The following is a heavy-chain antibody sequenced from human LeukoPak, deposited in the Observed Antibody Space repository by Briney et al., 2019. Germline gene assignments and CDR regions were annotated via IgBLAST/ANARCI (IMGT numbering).Heavy chain of an antibody. J-gene: IGHJ3*02. CDR3: ARAYSDLRGYSGYEALI. Sequence: GGSLRLSCAASGFTFSSYSMNWVRQAPGKGLEWVSSISSSSSYIYYADSVKGRFTISRDNAKNSLYLQMNSLRAEDTAVYYCARAYSDLRGYSGYEALIWGQGTMVTVSS. CDR2: ISSSSSYI. CDR1: GFTFSSYS. D-gene: IGHD5-12*01. V-gene: IGHV3-21*01.